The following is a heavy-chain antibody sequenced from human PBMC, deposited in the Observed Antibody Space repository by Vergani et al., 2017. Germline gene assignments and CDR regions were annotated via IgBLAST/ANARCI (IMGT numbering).Heavy chain of an antibody. J-gene: IGHJ4*02. CDR1: GGSFSGYY. Sequence: QVQLQQWGAGLLKPSETLSLTCAVYGGSFSGYYWSWIRQPPGKGLEWIGEINQSGSTNYNPSLKSRVTISVDTSKNRFSLKLTSVTAADTAVYYFARGRLAHIVAVYYFDYWGQGTLVTGSS. V-gene: IGHV4-34*01. CDR3: ARGRLAHIVAVYYFDY. CDR2: INQSGST. D-gene: IGHD2-15*01.